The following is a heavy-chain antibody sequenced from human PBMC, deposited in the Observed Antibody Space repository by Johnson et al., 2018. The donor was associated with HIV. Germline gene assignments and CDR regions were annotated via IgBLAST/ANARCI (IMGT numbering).Heavy chain of an antibody. D-gene: IGHD5-18*01. V-gene: IGHV3-30*02. CDR3: ARDHGQLWLLPAFDI. J-gene: IGHJ3*02. CDR1: GFTFSSYG. CDR2: IRYDGSNK. Sequence: QMLLVESGGGVVQPGGSLRLSCAASGFTFSSYGMHWVRQAPGKGLEWVAVIRYDGSNKYYADSVKGRLNISRDNSKNTLYLQMNSLRVEDTAVYYCARDHGQLWLLPAFDIWGQGTMVTVSS.